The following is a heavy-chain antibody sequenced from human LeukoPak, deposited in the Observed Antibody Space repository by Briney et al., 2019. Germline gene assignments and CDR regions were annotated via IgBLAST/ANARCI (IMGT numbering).Heavy chain of an antibody. CDR2: LSGSGGST. CDR1: GFTFSSYA. D-gene: IGHD3-3*01. Sequence: GGSLRLSCAASGFTFSSYAMSWVRQAPGKGLEWVSALSGSGGSTHYADSVKGRFTISRDNSKNTLYLQMNSLRAEDTAVYYCRTIFGVVNWFDPWGQGTLATVSS. V-gene: IGHV3-23*01. J-gene: IGHJ5*02. CDR3: RTIFGVVNWFDP.